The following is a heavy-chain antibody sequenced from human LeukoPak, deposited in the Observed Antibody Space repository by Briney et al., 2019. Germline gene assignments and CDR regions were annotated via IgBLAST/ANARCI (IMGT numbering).Heavy chain of an antibody. V-gene: IGHV3-13*01. D-gene: IGHD2-2*01. CDR3: VRRCSSSSCPLDY. Sequence: PGGSLRLSCAASGFTFSSYDMHWVRQVTGKGLEWVSSIDTAGDTYYPGSVKGRFTIPRENAKNSLYLQMNSLRAGDTAVYYCVRRCSSSSCPLDYWGQGTLVTVSS. CDR2: IDTAGDT. J-gene: IGHJ4*02. CDR1: GFTFSSYD.